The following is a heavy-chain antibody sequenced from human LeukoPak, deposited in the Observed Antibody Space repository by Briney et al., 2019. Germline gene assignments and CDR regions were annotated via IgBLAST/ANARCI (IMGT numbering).Heavy chain of an antibody. Sequence: GSSVKVSCKASGGTFNNYAINWVRQAPGQGLEWMGWISAYNGNTNYAQKLQGRVTMTTDTSTSTAYMELRSLRSDDTAVYYCAREWVTTPRGYYYYYYMDVWGKGTTVTISS. CDR2: ISAYNGNT. CDR3: AREWVTTPRGYYYYYYMDV. CDR1: GGTFNNYA. V-gene: IGHV1-18*01. D-gene: IGHD4-17*01. J-gene: IGHJ6*03.